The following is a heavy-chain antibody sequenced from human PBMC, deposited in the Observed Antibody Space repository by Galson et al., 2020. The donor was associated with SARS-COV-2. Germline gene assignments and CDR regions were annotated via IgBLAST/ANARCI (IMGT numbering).Heavy chain of an antibody. CDR1: GFTFRSSA. V-gene: IGHV3-23*03. CDR3: AKRIDPFNRLDP. D-gene: IGHD3-16*01. J-gene: IGHJ5*02. CDR2: IYDSGRT. Sequence: GGSLRLSCAASGFTFRSSAMSWVRQAPGKGLEWVSVIYDSGRTDYADSVKGRFTISRDNSKSTLYLQMNSLRGEDTAVYYCAKRIDPFNRLDPWGQGTLVTVSS.